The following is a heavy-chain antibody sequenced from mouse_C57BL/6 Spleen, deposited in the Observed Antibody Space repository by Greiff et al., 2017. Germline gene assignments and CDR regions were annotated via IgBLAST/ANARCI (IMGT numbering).Heavy chain of an antibody. J-gene: IGHJ3*01. CDR3: ARRDQKDLAY. CDR2: IHPNSGST. V-gene: IGHV1-64*01. D-gene: IGHD3-3*01. CDR1: GYTFTTYW. Sequence: QVQLQQSGAELVKPGASVKLSCKASGYTFTTYWMHWVKQRPGPGLEWIGMIHPNSGSTNYNEKFKSKATLTVDKSSSTACMQLSSLTSEDSAVYYCARRDQKDLAYWGQGTLVTVSA.